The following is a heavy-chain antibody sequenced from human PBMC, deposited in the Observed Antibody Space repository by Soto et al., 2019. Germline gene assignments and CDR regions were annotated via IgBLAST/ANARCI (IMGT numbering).Heavy chain of an antibody. Sequence: QVQLQQWGAGLLKPSETLSLTCGVYGGSFSGYYWTWIRQPPGKGLEWIGEINHSGSTNYNPSLKSRVTISLDTSKNQFSLELTSVTAADTAVFYCARASGWNDAFDIWAKGHWSPSLQ. CDR3: ARASGWNDAFDI. J-gene: IGHJ3*02. CDR2: INHSGST. V-gene: IGHV4-34*01. CDR1: GGSFSGYY. D-gene: IGHD6-19*01.